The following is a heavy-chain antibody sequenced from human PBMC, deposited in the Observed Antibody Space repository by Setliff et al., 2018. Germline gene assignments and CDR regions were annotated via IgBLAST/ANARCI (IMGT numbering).Heavy chain of an antibody. CDR2: IYAGDSDT. CDR3: ARVVGADGIGIDY. Sequence: GESLKISCKASGYSFTSYSIGWVRQMPGKGLEWMGIIYAGDSDTRYSPSFQGQVTFSADKSISTAYLQWSSLKASGTATYYCARVVGADGIGIDYWGQGTVVTVSS. J-gene: IGHJ4*02. D-gene: IGHD2-15*01. V-gene: IGHV5-51*01. CDR1: GYSFTSYS.